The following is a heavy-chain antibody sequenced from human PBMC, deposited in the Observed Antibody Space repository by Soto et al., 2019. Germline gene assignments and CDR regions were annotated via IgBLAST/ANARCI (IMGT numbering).Heavy chain of an antibody. Sequence: QVQLVQSGAEVKKPGSSVMVSCKDSGGTFSSYAISWVRQAPGQGLEWMGGIIPIFGTANYAQKFQGRVTITADESTSTAYLELSSLRSEDTAVYYCAHEGMAAAGNWFDPWGQGTLVTVSS. D-gene: IGHD6-13*01. CDR1: GGTFSSYA. V-gene: IGHV1-69*01. CDR3: AHEGMAAAGNWFDP. CDR2: IIPIFGTA. J-gene: IGHJ5*02.